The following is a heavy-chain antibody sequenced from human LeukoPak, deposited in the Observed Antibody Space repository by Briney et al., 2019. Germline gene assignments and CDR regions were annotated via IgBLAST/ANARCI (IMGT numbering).Heavy chain of an antibody. D-gene: IGHD3-22*01. CDR2: ISGSGGST. CDR1: GFTFSSYG. Sequence: PGGTLRLSCAASGFTFSSYGMSWVRQAPGKGLEWVSAISGSGGSTYYADSVKGRFTISRDNSKNTLYLQMNSLRAEDTAVYYCAKIEFDDSSGYYAYWGQGTLVTVSS. V-gene: IGHV3-23*01. J-gene: IGHJ4*02. CDR3: AKIEFDDSSGYYAY.